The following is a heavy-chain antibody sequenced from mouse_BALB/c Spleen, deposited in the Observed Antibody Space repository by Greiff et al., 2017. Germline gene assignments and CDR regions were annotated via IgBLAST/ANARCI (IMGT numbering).Heavy chain of an antibody. J-gene: IGHJ3*01. CDR1: GYTFTSYW. CDR3: AREYGNPWFAY. D-gene: IGHD2-10*02. V-gene: IGHV1S81*02. CDR2: INPSNGRT. Sequence: VQLQQPGAELVKPGASVKLSCKASGYTFTSYWMHWVKQRPGQGLEWIGEINPSNGRTNYNEKFKSKATLTVDKSSSTAYMQLSSLTSEDSAVYYCAREYGNPWFAYWGQGTLVTVSA.